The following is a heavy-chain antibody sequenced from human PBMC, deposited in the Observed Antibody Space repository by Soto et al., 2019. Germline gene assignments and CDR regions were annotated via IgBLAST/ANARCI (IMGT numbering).Heavy chain of an antibody. D-gene: IGHD2-15*01. Sequence: QITLKESGPTLVKPTQTLTLTCTFSGFSLSTSGVGVGWIRQPPGKALEWLALIYWDDDKSSSPSLKSRLTITKNTSDNQVILTMTDMDPGDTATYSCAHRRGYCSGGSCDSIWFDPCGQGTILTVSS. CDR1: GFSLSTSGVG. CDR3: AHRRGYCSGGSCDSIWFDP. V-gene: IGHV2-5*02. J-gene: IGHJ5*02. CDR2: IYWDDDK.